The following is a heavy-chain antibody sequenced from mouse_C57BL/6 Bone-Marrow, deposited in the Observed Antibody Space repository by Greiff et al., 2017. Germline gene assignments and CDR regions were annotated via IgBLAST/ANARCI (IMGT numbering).Heavy chain of an antibody. CDR2: IYPRSGNT. CDR3: ARKGVFAY. V-gene: IGHV1-81*01. J-gene: IGHJ3*01. Sequence: LEESGAELARPGASVKLSCKASGYTFTSYGISWVKQRTGQGLEWIGEIYPRSGNTYYNEKFKGKATLTADKSSSTAYMELRSLTSADSAVYLCARKGVFAYWGQGTLVTVSA. CDR1: GYTFTSYG.